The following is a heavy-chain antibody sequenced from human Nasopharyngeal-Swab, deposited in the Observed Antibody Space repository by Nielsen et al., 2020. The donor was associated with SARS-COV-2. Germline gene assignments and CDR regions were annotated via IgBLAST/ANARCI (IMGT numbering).Heavy chain of an antibody. J-gene: IGHJ6*03. V-gene: IGHV3-11*01. CDR2: IGSSGSSGTTI. CDR1: GFTFSDYY. Sequence: GESLKISCAASGFTFSDYYMSWIRQAPGKGPEWVSYIGSSGSSGTTIYYADSVKGRFTISRDNAKNSLYLQMDSLRAEDTAVYYCAKDLNSNFLNYMDVWGKGTTVSVSS. D-gene: IGHD4-11*01. CDR3: AKDLNSNFLNYMDV.